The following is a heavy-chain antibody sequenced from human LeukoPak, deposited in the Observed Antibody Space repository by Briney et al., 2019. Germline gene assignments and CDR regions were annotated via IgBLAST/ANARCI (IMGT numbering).Heavy chain of an antibody. CDR1: GFTFSSSA. J-gene: IGHJ4*02. Sequence: GGSLRLSCAASGFTFSSSAMTWVRQAPGKGLEWVSVISGSGGSTYYADSVKGRFTISRDNSKNTLYLQMNSLRAEDTAVYYCAKAPPMTDCSSTSCYWFPGYYFDYWGQGTLVTVSS. D-gene: IGHD2-2*01. CDR2: ISGSGGST. CDR3: AKAPPMTDCSSTSCYWFPGYYFDY. V-gene: IGHV3-23*01.